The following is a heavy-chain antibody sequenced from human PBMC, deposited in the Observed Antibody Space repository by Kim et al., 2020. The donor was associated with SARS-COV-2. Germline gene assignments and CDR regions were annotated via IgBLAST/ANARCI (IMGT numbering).Heavy chain of an antibody. D-gene: IGHD3-16*01. CDR3: ARDYVRVFDY. V-gene: IGHV1-69*04. J-gene: IGHJ4*02. Sequence: IANYAQKFQGRVTITADKSTSTAYMELSSLRSEDTAVYYCARDYVRVFDYWGQGTLVTVSS. CDR2: IA.